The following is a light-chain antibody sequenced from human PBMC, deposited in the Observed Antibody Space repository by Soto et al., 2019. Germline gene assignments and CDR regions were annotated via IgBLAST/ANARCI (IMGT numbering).Light chain of an antibody. V-gene: IGLV1-51*01. CDR3: GTWDGSLSAWV. CDR1: SSNIGNHF. J-gene: IGLJ3*02. Sequence: QSVLTQPPSVSAAPGQKVTISCSGSSSNIGNHFVSWYRQLPGTAPKLLIYDNNERPSGIPDRFSGSKSGTSATLGITGLQTGDEADYYCGTWDGSLSAWVFGGSTQLTVL. CDR2: DNN.